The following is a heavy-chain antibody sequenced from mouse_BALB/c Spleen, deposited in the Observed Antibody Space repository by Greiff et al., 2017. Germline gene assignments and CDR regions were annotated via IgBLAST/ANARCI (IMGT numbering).Heavy chain of an antibody. Sequence: QVQLQQSGPELVKPGASVRISCKASGYTFTSYYIHWVKQRPGQGLEWIGWIYPGNVNTKYNEKFKGKATLTADKSSSTAYMQLSSLTSEDSAVYFCARGLYDLHDHYFDYWGQGTTLTVSS. CDR1: GYTFTSYY. D-gene: IGHD2-3*01. CDR2: IYPGNVNT. CDR3: ARGLYDLHDHYFDY. J-gene: IGHJ2*01. V-gene: IGHV1S56*01.